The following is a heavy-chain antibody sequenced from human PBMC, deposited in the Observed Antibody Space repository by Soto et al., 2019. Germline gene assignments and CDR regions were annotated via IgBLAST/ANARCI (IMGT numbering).Heavy chain of an antibody. CDR1: GGSISSYY. V-gene: IGHV4-59*01. D-gene: IGHD2-21*02. CDR3: ARQKVVTLIDY. Sequence: PEETLSLTCTVSGGSISSYYWSWIRQPPGKGLEWIGYIYYSGSTNYNPSLKSRVTISVDTSKNQFSLKLSSVTAADTAVYYCARQKVVTLIDYWGQGTLVTVSS. CDR2: IYYSGST. J-gene: IGHJ4*02.